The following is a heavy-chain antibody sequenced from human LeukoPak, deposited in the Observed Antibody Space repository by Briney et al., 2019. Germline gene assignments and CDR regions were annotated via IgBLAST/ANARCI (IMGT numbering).Heavy chain of an antibody. J-gene: IGHJ4*02. D-gene: IGHD4-17*01. CDR1: GGSISSYY. Sequence: SETLSLTCTVSGGSISSYYWSWIRQPPGKGLEWIGYIYYSGSTNYNPSLKSRVTISVDTSKNQFSLKLSSVTAADTAVYYCARSYGDYGLYSFDYWGQGPWSPSPQ. V-gene: IGHV4-59*01. CDR2: IYYSGST. CDR3: ARSYGDYGLYSFDY.